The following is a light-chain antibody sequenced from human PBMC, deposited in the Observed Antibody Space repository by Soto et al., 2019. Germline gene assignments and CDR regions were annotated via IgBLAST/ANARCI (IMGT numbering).Light chain of an antibody. J-gene: IGKJ1*01. CDR3: QLYSGSPWT. Sequence: IALTQSPGTLSLSPGERATLSCRTSQSISHKYLAWYQQKPGQAPRLLIHGVSSRATGIPDRFSGSGSGTDFTLIINTLEPEDFAVYYCQLYSGSPWTFGQGTKVDIK. V-gene: IGKV3-20*01. CDR2: GVS. CDR1: QSISHKY.